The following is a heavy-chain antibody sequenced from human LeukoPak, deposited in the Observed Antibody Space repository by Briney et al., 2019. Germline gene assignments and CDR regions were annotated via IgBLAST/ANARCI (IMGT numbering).Heavy chain of an antibody. CDR1: GGTFSSYA. CDR3: ARSSGAGYYYYYGMDV. Sequence: SVKASCKASGGTFSSYAISWVRQAPGQGLEWMGGIIPIFGTANYAQKFQGRVTITADESTSTAYMELSSLRSEDTAVYYCARSSGAGYYYYYGMDVWGQGTTVTVSS. V-gene: IGHV1-69*13. J-gene: IGHJ6*02. D-gene: IGHD1-26*01. CDR2: IIPIFGTA.